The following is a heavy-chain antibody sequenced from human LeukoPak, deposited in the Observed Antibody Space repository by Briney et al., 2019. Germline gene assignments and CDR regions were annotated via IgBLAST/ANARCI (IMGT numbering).Heavy chain of an antibody. CDR3: ASAAGWESAY. Sequence: GGSLRLSCVASEFIFSNYWMTWVRQTPEKGLEWVANINQDGSEKNYVDSVKGRFTISRDNAKKSLYLQMNSLRAEDTAVYYCASAAGWESAYWGQGTLVTVSS. CDR2: INQDGSEK. J-gene: IGHJ4*02. V-gene: IGHV3-7*01. D-gene: IGHD1-26*01. CDR1: EFIFSNYW.